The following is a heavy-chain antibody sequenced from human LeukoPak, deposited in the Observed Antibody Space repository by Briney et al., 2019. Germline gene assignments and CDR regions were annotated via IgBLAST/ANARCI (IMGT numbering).Heavy chain of an antibody. J-gene: IGHJ4*02. D-gene: IGHD3-10*01. V-gene: IGHV3-21*01. CDR1: GFTFSSYS. CDR3: ARDYGSGSSQYYFDY. Sequence: GGSLRLSCAASGFTFSSYSMNWVRRAPGKGLEWVSSISSRSSYIYYADSVKGRFTISRDNAKNSLYLQMNSLRAEDTAVYYCARDYGSGSSQYYFDYWGQGTLVTVSS. CDR2: ISSRSSYI.